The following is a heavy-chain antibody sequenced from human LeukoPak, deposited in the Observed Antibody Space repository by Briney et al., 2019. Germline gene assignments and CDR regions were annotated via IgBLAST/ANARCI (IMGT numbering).Heavy chain of an antibody. CDR2: ISSNGGST. Sequence: VGSLTLSRSASGFTFSNYAMHWVRQAPGKGLEYVSSISSNGGSTYYPDSVKGRFTISRDNSKNTLYLQMSSLRAEDTAFYYCVKDRWVDYWGEGSLAPASS. V-gene: IGHV3-64D*09. CDR1: GFTFSNYA. D-gene: IGHD4-23*01. J-gene: IGHJ4*02. CDR3: VKDRWVDY.